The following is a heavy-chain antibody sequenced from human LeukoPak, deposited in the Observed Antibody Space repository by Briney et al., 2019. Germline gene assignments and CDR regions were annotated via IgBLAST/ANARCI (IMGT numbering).Heavy chain of an antibody. CDR1: GFTFSSYG. V-gene: IGHV3-30*03. CDR2: ILYDGSNK. D-gene: IGHD1-1*01. CDR3: ARDLATKDNGTPSVGY. Sequence: GGSLRLSCAASGFTFSSYGMRWVRQDPGKGLEWLAVILYDGSNKYYADSVKGRFTIATDNSENTLYMQINNLRADDTALYYCARDLATKDNGTPSVGYWGQGTLVTVSS. J-gene: IGHJ4*02.